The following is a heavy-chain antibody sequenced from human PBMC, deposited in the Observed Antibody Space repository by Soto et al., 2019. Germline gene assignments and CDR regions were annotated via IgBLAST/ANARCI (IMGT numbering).Heavy chain of an antibody. CDR3: ARVLLLRVGLAFGP. J-gene: IGHJ5*02. Sequence: PGGSLRLSCAASGFTFSSYAMHWVRQAPGKGLEWVAVISYDGSNKYYADPVKGRFTISRDNSKNTLYLQMNSLRDEDTAVYYCARVLLLRVGLAFGPWGQGTLVTVSS. V-gene: IGHV3-30-3*01. CDR1: GFTFSSYA. CDR2: ISYDGSNK. D-gene: IGHD2-15*01.